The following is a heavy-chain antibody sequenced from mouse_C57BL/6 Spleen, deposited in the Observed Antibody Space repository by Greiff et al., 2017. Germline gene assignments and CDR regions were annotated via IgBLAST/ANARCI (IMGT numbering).Heavy chain of an antibody. J-gene: IGHJ2*01. CDR1: GFTFTDYY. D-gene: IGHD2-2*01. Sequence: EVMLVESGGGLVQPGGSLSLSCAASGFTFTDYYMSWVRQPPGKALEWLGFIRNKANGYTTEYSASVKGRFTISRDNSQSILYLQMNALRAEDSATYYCARTGSYYFDYWGQGTTLTVSS. CDR2: IRNKANGYTT. CDR3: ARTGSYYFDY. V-gene: IGHV7-3*01.